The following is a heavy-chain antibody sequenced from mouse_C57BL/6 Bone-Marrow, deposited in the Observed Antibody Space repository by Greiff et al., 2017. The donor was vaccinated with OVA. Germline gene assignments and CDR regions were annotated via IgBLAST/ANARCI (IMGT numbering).Heavy chain of an antibody. CDR3: ARINYWYFDG. V-gene: IGHV5-17*01. J-gene: IGHJ1*03. CDR1: GFTFSDYG. CDR2: ISSGSSTI. Sequence: EVNLVESGGGLVKPGGSLKLSCAASGFTFSDYGMHWVRQAPEKGLEWVAYISSGSSTIYYADTVKGRFTISRDNAKNTLFLQMTSLRSEDTAMDYWARINYWYFDGWGTGTTVTVSS.